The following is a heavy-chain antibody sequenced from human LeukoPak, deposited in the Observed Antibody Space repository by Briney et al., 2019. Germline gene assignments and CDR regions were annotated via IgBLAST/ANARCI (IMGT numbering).Heavy chain of an antibody. CDR2: IYTSGST. D-gene: IGHD6-13*01. CDR3: ASQQNGLFDY. V-gene: IGHV4-61*02. Sequence: SQTLSLTCTVSGGSISSGSYYWSWIRQPAGKGLEWIGRIYTSGSTNYNPSLKSRVTISVDTSKNQFSLKLSSVTAADTAVYYCASQQNGLFDYWGQGTLVTVSS. J-gene: IGHJ4*02. CDR1: GGSISSGSYY.